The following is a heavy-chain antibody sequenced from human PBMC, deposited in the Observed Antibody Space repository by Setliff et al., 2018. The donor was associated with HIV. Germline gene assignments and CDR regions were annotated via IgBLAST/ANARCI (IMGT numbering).Heavy chain of an antibody. D-gene: IGHD1-26*01. J-gene: IGHJ3*02. Sequence: SETLSLTCTVSGGSISSYYWSWIRQPAGKGLEWIGRIYTSGSTNYHPYLKSRVTMSVDTSKNQFSLKLSSVPAADTAVYYCARGGGSPQRFAFDIWGQGTMVTVSS. CDR1: GGSISSYY. CDR3: ARGGGSPQRFAFDI. V-gene: IGHV4-4*07. CDR2: IYTSGST.